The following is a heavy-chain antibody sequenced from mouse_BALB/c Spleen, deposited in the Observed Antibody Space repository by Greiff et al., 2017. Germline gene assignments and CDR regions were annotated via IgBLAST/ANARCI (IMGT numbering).Heavy chain of an antibody. CDR2: IWSGGST. CDR3: ARNSLYYYGSSYEYFDV. D-gene: IGHD1-1*01. J-gene: IGHJ1*01. V-gene: IGHV2-2*02. CDR1: GFSLTSYG. Sequence: QVQLQQSGPGLVQPSQSLSITCTVSGFSLTSYGVHWVRQSPGKGLEWLGVIWSGGSTDYNAAFISRLSISKDNSKSQVFFKMNSLQANDTAIYYCARNSLYYYGSSYEYFDVWGAGTTVTVSS.